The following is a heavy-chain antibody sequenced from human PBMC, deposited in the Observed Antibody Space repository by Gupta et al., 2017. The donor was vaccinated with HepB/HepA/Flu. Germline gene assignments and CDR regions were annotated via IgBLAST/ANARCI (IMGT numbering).Heavy chain of an antibody. D-gene: IGHD3-10*01. J-gene: IGHJ5*02. Sequence: QLQLQESGPGLVKPSETLSLTCTVSGGSISGNSDYWGWIRQPPGKGLEWIATIYYSGSAYYNPSLKSRVTISVDSSKNQFSLKLTSVTAADTAVYYCARQREDYCGSGENWFDPWGQGTLVTVSS. CDR3: ARQREDYCGSGENWFDP. CDR1: GGSISGNSDY. V-gene: IGHV4-39*01. CDR2: IYYSGSA.